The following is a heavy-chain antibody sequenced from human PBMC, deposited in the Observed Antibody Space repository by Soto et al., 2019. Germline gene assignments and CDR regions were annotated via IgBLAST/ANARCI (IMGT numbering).Heavy chain of an antibody. CDR3: AKGWAPSDI. CDR2: IYYSGTT. D-gene: IGHD3-16*01. Sequence: PSETLSLTCTVSGGTINSYYWSWIRQPPGKGLEWIGYIYYSGTTDYNPSLKSRVTISLDRSKNQFSLRLSSVTAADTAMYYCAKGWAPSDIWGQGTMVTVSS. J-gene: IGHJ3*02. CDR1: GGTINSYY. V-gene: IGHV4-59*01.